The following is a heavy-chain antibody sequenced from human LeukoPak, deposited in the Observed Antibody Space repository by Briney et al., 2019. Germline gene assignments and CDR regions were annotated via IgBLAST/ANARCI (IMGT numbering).Heavy chain of an antibody. CDR2: INHSGST. V-gene: IGHV4-34*01. Sequence: SETLSLTCAVYGGSFSGYYWSWIRQPPGKGLEWIGEINHSGSTNYNPSLKSRVTISVDTSKNQFSLKLSSVTAADTAVYYCARGLYGYGYYMDVWGKGTTVTVSS. J-gene: IGHJ6*03. CDR1: GGSFSGYY. D-gene: IGHD5-12*01. CDR3: ARGLYGYGYYMDV.